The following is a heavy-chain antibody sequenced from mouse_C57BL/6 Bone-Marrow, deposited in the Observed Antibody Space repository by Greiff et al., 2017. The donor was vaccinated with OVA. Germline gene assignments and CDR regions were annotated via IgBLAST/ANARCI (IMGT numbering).Heavy chain of an antibody. V-gene: IGHV1-81*01. D-gene: IGHD1-1*01. CDR1: GYTFTSYG. CDR3: ASRLYYYGSTWFAY. J-gene: IGHJ3*01. CDR2: IYPRSGNT. Sequence: SGAELARPGASVKLSCKASGYTFTSYGISWVKQRTGQGLEWIGEIYPRSGNTYYNEKFKGKATLTADKSSSTAYMELRSLTSEDSAVYFCASRLYYYGSTWFAYWGQGTLVTVSA.